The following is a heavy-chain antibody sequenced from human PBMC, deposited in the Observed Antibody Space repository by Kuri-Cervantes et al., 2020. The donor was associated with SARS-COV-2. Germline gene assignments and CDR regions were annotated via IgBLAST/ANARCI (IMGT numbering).Heavy chain of an antibody. CDR1: AGSIDPYY. Sequence: SETLSLTCTVSAGSIDPYYWSWIRQPPGQGLQWIGTVHYSGSTYYNPSLKSRVTISVDTSKNQFSLKLSPVTAADTAVYYCARGGQYYYDSSGYTFDYWGQGTLVTVSS. D-gene: IGHD3-22*01. CDR3: ARGGQYYYDSSGYTFDY. CDR2: VHYSGST. V-gene: IGHV4-59*08. J-gene: IGHJ4*02.